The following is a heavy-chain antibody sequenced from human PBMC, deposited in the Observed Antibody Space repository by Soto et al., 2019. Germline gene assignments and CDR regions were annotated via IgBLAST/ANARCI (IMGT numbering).Heavy chain of an antibody. CDR3: AKHLFWPTGAFDF. V-gene: IGHV4-39*01. D-gene: IGHD4-17*01. CDR2: IYYSGST. Sequence: TVSGGSITSSSYYWGWIRQPPGKGLEWIGSIYYSGSTYYNPSLKSRVTISVDTSKNQFSLKLSSVTAADTAVYYCAKHLFWPTGAFDFWGQGTLVTVS. CDR1: GGSITSSSYY. J-gene: IGHJ4*02.